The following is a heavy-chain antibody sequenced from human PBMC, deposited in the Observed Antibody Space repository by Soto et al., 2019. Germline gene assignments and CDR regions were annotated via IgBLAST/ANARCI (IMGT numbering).Heavy chain of an antibody. J-gene: IGHJ2*01. CDR1: GDSVNSGSYY. V-gene: IGHV4-31*03. D-gene: IGHD1-26*01. CDR2: IYYNGKT. Sequence: QVQLQESGPGLVKPSQTLSLTCTVAGDSVNSGSYYWSWIRQHPGKGLEWIGYIYYNGKTYYNPSIGCGVTLSVDTSKNQFPLNLNSGTDADTAVYYSARARVGQLAIPWCFDSWGRGALVTVSS. CDR3: ARARVGQLAIPWCFDS.